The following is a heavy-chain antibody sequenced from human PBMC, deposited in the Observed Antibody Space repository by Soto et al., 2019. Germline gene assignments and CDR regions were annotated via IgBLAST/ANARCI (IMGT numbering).Heavy chain of an antibody. D-gene: IGHD3-10*01. CDR3: AREGVHYYYMDV. Sequence: GGSLRLSCAASGFTFSSYSMNWVRQAPGKGLEWVSSISSSSSYIYYADSVKGRFTISRDNAKNSLYLQMNSLRAEDTAVYYCAREGVHYYYMDVWGKGTTVTVSS. J-gene: IGHJ6*03. CDR1: GFTFSSYS. V-gene: IGHV3-21*01. CDR2: ISSSSSYI.